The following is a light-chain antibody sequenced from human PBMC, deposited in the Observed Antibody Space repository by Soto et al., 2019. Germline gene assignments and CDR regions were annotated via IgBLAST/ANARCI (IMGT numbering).Light chain of an antibody. CDR3: PSYASSMSLV. CDR2: GNN. CDR1: SSNIGAGNV. Sequence: QSVLTQPPSVSGAPGQRVTISCTGTSSNIGAGNVVHWYQQLPGTAPKLILYGNNNRPSGVSNRFSGSKSGTTASLTISGLQAEDEADYYCPSYASSMSLVFGGGTKLTVL. V-gene: IGLV1-40*01. J-gene: IGLJ3*02.